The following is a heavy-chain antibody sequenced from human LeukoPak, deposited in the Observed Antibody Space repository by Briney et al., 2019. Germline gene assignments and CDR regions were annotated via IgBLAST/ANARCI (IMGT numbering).Heavy chain of an antibody. CDR2: ISAYNGNT. CDR3: ARASYDILTGYKTDDY. Sequence: ASVKVSCKASGYTFTSYGISWVRQAPGQGREWMGWISAYNGNTNYAQKLQGRVTMTTDTSTSTAYMELRSLRSDDTAVYYCARASYDILTGYKTDDYWGQGTLVTVSS. D-gene: IGHD3-9*01. J-gene: IGHJ4*02. CDR1: GYTFTSYG. V-gene: IGHV1-18*01.